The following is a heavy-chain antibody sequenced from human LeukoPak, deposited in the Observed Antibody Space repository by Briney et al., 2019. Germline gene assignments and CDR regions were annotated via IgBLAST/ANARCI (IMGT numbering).Heavy chain of an antibody. CDR1: GYTFTSYA. CDR3: ARDARMITFGGAQQLFDY. D-gene: IGHD3-16*01. CDR2: ISAYNGNT. Sequence: ASVKVSCKASGYTFTSYAFRWVRQAPGQGLEWMGWISAYNGNTNYAQKFQGRVTMTTDTSTSTAYMELRSLRSDDTAVYYCARDARMITFGGAQQLFDYWGQGTLVTVSS. J-gene: IGHJ4*02. V-gene: IGHV1-18*01.